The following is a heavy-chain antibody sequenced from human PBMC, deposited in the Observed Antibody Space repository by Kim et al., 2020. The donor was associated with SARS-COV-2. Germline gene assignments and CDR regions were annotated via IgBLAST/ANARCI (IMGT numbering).Heavy chain of an antibody. D-gene: IGHD2-15*01. CDR2: IYYSGTT. CDR1: GGSISSGGYY. J-gene: IGHJ4*02. V-gene: IGHV4-31*03. CDR3: ARLFDAAYAYDF. Sequence: SETMSLTCTVSGGSISSGGYYWSWIRQHPGKGLEWIGYIYYSGTTYYNPSLKSRITISVDTSKNQFSLKLSSVTAADTAVYHCARLFDAAYAYDFWGQGTLVTVSS.